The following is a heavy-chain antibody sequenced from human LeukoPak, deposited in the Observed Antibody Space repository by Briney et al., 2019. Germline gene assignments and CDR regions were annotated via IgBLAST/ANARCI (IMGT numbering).Heavy chain of an antibody. CDR1: GVAISRGGYA. D-gene: IGHD6-19*01. CDR2: IYHSGTT. J-gene: IGHJ5*02. V-gene: IGHV4-30-4*07. CDR3: VRGRYSSGWFKDKNWFDP. Sequence: PSETLSLTCAVSGVAISRGGYAWNWIRQPPGKGLEWIAYIYHSGTTYYNPSLKSRATISVDTSKNQFSLKLSSVTAADTAVYYCVRGRYSSGWFKDKNWFDPWGQGIPATVSS.